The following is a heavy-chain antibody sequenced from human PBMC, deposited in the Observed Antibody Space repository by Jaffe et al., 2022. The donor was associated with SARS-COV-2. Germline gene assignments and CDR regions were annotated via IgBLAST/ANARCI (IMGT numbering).Heavy chain of an antibody. CDR3: AREDSSGYYFI. Sequence: QVQLVESGGGVVQPGRSLRLSCAASGFTFSSYAMHWVRQAPGKGLEWVAVISYDGSNKYYADSVKGRFTISRDNSKNTLYLQMNSLRAEDTAVYYCAREDSSGYYFIWGQGTMVTVSS. CDR2: ISYDGSNK. J-gene: IGHJ3*02. D-gene: IGHD3-22*01. V-gene: IGHV3-30-3*01. CDR1: GFTFSSYA.